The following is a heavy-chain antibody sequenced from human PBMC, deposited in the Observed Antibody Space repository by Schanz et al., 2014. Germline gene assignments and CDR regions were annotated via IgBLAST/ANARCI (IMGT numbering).Heavy chain of an antibody. D-gene: IGHD1-1*01. J-gene: IGHJ5*02. V-gene: IGHV3-23*01. Sequence: VQLLESGGGLVQPGGSLRLSCAASGFTFTNYAMSWVRQAPGKGLEWVSLISDSGDTAYYADSVKGRFTISRDNSKNLLYLQMNSLRAEDTAVYYCTRDVRLDRRGNWFDPWGQGTLVTVSS. CDR2: ISDSGDTA. CDR3: TRDVRLDRRGNWFDP. CDR1: GFTFTNYA.